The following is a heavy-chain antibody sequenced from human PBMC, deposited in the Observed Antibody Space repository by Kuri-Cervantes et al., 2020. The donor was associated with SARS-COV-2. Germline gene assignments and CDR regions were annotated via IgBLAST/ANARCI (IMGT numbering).Heavy chain of an antibody. CDR3: AKIPFYDSSGYHSNY. CDR2: ISYDTRNK. V-gene: IGHV3-30*18. Sequence: GESLKISCAASGFTFSSYGMHWVRQAPGKGLEWVAVISYDTRNKYYADSVKGRFTISRDNSKNTLYLQVNSLRAEDTAVYYCAKIPFYDSSGYHSNYWGQGTLVTVSS. CDR1: GFTFSSYG. D-gene: IGHD3-22*01. J-gene: IGHJ4*02.